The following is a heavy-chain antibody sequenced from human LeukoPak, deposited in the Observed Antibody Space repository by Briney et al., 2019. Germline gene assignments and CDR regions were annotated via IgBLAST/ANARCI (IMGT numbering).Heavy chain of an antibody. CDR3: AKGSGSSWYMDYFDY. CDR1: GFTFSSYG. V-gene: IGHV3-30*18. J-gene: IGHJ4*02. CDR2: ISYDGSNK. D-gene: IGHD6-13*01. Sequence: SGGSLRLSCAASGFTFSSYGMHWVRQAPGKGLEWVAVISYDGSNKYYADSVKGRFTISRDNSKNTLYLQMNSLRAEDTAVYYCAKGSGSSWYMDYFDYWGQGTLVTVSS.